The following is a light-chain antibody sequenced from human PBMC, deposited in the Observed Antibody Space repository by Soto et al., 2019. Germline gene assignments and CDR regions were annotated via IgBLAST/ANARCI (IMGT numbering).Light chain of an antibody. CDR1: QTISGW. CDR3: QQYKSYPWT. J-gene: IGKJ1*01. V-gene: IGKV1-5*01. CDR2: DAS. Sequence: DIQMTQSPSTLSASVGDGVTITCRASQTISGWLAWYQQRPGKAPKLQISDASSLRSGVPSRFSGSGAGTAFTLTISSLQPDDFGSYYCQQYKSYPWTFGHGTKVEV.